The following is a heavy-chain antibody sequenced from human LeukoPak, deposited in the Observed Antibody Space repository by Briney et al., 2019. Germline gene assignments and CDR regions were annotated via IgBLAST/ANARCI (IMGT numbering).Heavy chain of an antibody. J-gene: IGHJ5*02. V-gene: IGHV3-23*01. D-gene: IGHD6-19*01. Sequence: GGSLRLSCAASGFAFSVYAMSWLRQPPGKGLEWISTINANSVSTSYAASVRGRFTISRDNAKDTVYLQLNRLSTDDTATYYCAKPISGGLAVTADWFRPWGQGTLVVVSS. CDR1: GFAFSVYA. CDR3: AKPISGGLAVTADWFRP. CDR2: INANSVST.